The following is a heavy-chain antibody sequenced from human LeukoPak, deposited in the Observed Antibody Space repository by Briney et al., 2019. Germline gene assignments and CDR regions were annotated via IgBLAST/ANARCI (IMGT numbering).Heavy chain of an antibody. Sequence: AGGSLRLSCAASGFTFSSYGMHWVRQAPGKGLEWVAFIRYDGSNKYYADSVKGRFTISRDNSKNTLYLQMNSLRAEDTAVYYCASPPTDYGGNFPRSFDYWGQGTLVTVSS. CDR3: ASPPTDYGGNFPRSFDY. CDR2: IRYDGSNK. V-gene: IGHV3-30*02. CDR1: GFTFSSYG. D-gene: IGHD4-23*01. J-gene: IGHJ4*02.